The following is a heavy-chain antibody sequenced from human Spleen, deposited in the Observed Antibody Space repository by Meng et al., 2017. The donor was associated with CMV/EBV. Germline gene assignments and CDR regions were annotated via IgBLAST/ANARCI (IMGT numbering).Heavy chain of an antibody. CDR1: GYTFTGYY. CDR3: ARGYVVGTTTAWCDP. D-gene: IGHD1-26*01. CDR2: INPNSGDT. Sequence: ASVKVSCKASGYTFTGYYLHWVRQAPQAPGQGPEWMGWINPNSGDTNYAQKFQGRVTMTRDTSISTAYMELSGLKPDDTAVCYCARGYVVGTTTAWCDPWGQGTLVTVSS. V-gene: IGHV1-2*02. J-gene: IGHJ5*02.